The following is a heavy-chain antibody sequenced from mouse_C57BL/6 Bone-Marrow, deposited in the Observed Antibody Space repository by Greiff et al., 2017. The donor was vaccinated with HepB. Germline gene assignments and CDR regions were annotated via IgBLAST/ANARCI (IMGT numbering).Heavy chain of an antibody. Sequence: EVQLQQPGAELVRPGASVKLSCTASGFNIKDDYMHWVKQRPEQGLEWIGWIDPENGDTDYAPKFQGKATITADTSSNTAYLQLSSLTSEDTAVYYCTTSEEDFFAYWGQGTLVTVSA. CDR2: IDPENGDT. CDR3: TTSEEDFFAY. J-gene: IGHJ3*01. CDR1: GFNIKDDY. V-gene: IGHV14-4*01.